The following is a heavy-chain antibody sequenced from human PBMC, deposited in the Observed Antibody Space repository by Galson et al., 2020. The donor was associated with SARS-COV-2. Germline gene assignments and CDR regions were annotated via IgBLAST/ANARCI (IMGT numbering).Heavy chain of an antibody. D-gene: IGHD3-3*01. CDR2: INSDGTNT. Sequence: GGSLRLSCAASGFSLTSYWMHWIRQTPGKGLVWLSRINSDGTNTIYADSVKGRFTISRDNAKNTLYLQMNSLRDEDTAVYFCARDRSAESTAHTLWNLWGQGTMVTVSS. CDR3: ARDRSAESTAHTLWNL. V-gene: IGHV3-74*01. CDR1: GFSLTSYW. J-gene: IGHJ3*01.